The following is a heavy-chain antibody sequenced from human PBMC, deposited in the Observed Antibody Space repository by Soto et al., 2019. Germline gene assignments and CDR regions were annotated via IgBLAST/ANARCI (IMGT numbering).Heavy chain of an antibody. Sequence: GGSLRLSCAASGFSFSSYAMSWVRQAPGKGLVWVSQVSGDGRTTSYADSVEGRFTISRDNAKNTLYLQMNSLRADDTAVYYCASYNWKYPFDYWGQGTLVTVSS. J-gene: IGHJ4*02. CDR2: VSGDGRTT. CDR3: ASYNWKYPFDY. D-gene: IGHD1-7*01. V-gene: IGHV3-74*01. CDR1: GFSFSSYA.